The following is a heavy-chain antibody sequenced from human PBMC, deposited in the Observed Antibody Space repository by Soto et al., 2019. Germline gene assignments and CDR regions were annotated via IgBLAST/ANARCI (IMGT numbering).Heavy chain of an antibody. J-gene: IGHJ5*02. CDR2: IIPILGIA. Sequence: QVQLVQSGAEVKKPGSSVKVSCKASGGTFSSYTISWVRQAPGQGLEWMGRIIPILGIANYAQKFQGRVTITADKSTSTAYMERSSLRSEDTAVYYCARDDSSGYTYYHWGQGTLVTVSS. V-gene: IGHV1-69*08. D-gene: IGHD3-22*01. CDR1: GGTFSSYT. CDR3: ARDDSSGYTYYH.